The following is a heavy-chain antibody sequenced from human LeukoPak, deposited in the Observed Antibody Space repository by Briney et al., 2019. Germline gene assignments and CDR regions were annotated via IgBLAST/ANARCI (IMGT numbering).Heavy chain of an antibody. J-gene: IGHJ4*02. CDR1: GGSISSYL. CDR3: AREPFGHYYDSSGYFDY. CDR2: IYYSGST. Sequence: SETLSLTCTVSGGSISSYLWNWIRQPPGKELEWIGYIYYSGSTNYNPSLKSRVTISVDTSKNQFSLKLSSVTAADTAVYYCAREPFGHYYDSSGYFDYWGQGTLVTVSS. D-gene: IGHD3-22*01. V-gene: IGHV4-59*01.